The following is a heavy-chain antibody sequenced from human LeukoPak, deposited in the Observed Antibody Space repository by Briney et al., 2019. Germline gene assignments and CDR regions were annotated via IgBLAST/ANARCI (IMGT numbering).Heavy chain of an antibody. V-gene: IGHV1-2*02. D-gene: IGHD6-13*01. Sequence: GASVKVSCKASGYTFTAYYIHWVRRAPGQGLEWMGWINPNSGGTKYAQKFQGRVTMTRDTSISTAYMEVSRLRSDDTAVYYCARVFQKQLADYWGQGTLVTVSS. CDR3: ARVFQKQLADY. CDR1: GYTFTAYY. J-gene: IGHJ4*02. CDR2: INPNSGGT.